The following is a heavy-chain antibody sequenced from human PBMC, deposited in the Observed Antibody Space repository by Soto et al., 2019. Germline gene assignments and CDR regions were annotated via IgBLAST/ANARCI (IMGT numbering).Heavy chain of an antibody. Sequence: QVQLVQSGSEVKKPGSSVKVSCKASGGTFSDFTLSWLRQAPGRGLEWMGGIIPMIGATNNAQKLKGRLTITADKSTGTVDMELNSLRSDDTAVYYCARYWSAGTLYGAFDIWGQGTEGTVSP. CDR2: IIPMIGAT. D-gene: IGHD2-15*01. J-gene: IGHJ3*02. CDR3: ARYWSAGTLYGAFDI. V-gene: IGHV1-69*06. CDR1: GGTFSDFT.